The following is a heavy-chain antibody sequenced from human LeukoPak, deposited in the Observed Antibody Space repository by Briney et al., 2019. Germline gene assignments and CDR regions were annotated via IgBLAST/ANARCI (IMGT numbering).Heavy chain of an antibody. CDR3: AKVRGSHNGDAFDI. CDR2: ITGNGRQK. D-gene: IGHD3-16*01. CDR1: GINFKSFG. Sequence: GGSLRLSCAASGINFKSFGMNWVRQIPGKGLEWVSAITGNGRQKYYADSVKGRFTISRDNSENTLYLQMNSLRAEDTAVYYCAKVRGSHNGDAFDIWGQGTMVTVSS. J-gene: IGHJ3*02. V-gene: IGHV3-23*01.